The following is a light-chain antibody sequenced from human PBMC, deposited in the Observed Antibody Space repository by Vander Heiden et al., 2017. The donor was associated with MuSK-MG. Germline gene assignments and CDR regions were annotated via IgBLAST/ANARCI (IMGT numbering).Light chain of an antibody. V-gene: IGLV1-40*01. CDR1: SSNIGAGYD. CDR2: GNS. J-gene: IGLJ2*01. Sequence: QSVLTQPPSVSGAPGPRVTISCTGSSSNIGAGYDVHWYQQLPGTAPNLLIYGNSNRPSGVPDRFSGSKSGTSASLAITGLQAEDEADYYCQSYDSSLSGYVVFGGGNKLTVL. CDR3: QSYDSSLSGYVV.